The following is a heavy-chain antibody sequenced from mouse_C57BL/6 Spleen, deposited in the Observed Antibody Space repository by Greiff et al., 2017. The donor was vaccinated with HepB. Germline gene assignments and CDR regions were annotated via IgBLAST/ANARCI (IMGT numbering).Heavy chain of an antibody. Sequence: EVKLVESGGGLVQPGGSLKLSCAASGFTFSDYYMYWVRQTPEKRLEWVAYISNGGGSTYYPDTVKGRFTISRDNAKKTLYLKMSRMKSEDTAMYYCASLEAWFAYWGQGTLVTVSA. V-gene: IGHV5-12*01. CDR2: ISNGGGST. CDR1: GFTFSDYY. J-gene: IGHJ3*01. CDR3: ASLEAWFAY.